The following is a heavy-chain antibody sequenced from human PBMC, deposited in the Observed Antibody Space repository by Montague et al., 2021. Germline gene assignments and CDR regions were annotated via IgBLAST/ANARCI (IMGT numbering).Heavy chain of an antibody. CDR3: ARRSCWRGRGWFDS. J-gene: IGHJ5*01. CDR1: GGSISNSGYY. V-gene: IGHV4-39*01. D-gene: IGHD6-13*01. Sequence: SETLSLTCTVSGGSISNSGYYWDWNRQPPGKGLEWIGYIYYSGSTYYNPSLQSRVTISVDTSKNQFSLRLTSVTAADTAVYYCARRSCWRGRGWFDSWGRGTLVTVSS. CDR2: IYYSGST.